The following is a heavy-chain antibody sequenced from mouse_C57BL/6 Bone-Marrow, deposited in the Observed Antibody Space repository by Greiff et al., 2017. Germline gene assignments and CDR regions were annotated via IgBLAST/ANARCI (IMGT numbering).Heavy chain of an antibody. D-gene: IGHD1-1*01. CDR3: ARHKTTVVAFYYFAD. J-gene: IGHJ2*01. V-gene: IGHV5-9*01. CDR2: ISGGGGNT. Sequence: EVMLVESGGGLVKPGGSLKLSCAASGFTFSSYTMSWVRQTPEKRLEWVATISGGGGNTYYPDSVKGRFTISRVNAKNTLYLQMRMLRSEATALYYFARHKTTVVAFYYFADWGQGTTLTVSS. CDR1: GFTFSSYT.